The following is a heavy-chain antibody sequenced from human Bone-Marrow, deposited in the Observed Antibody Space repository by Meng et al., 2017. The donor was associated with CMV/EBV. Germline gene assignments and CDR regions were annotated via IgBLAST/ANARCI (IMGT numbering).Heavy chain of an antibody. CDR1: GYTFTGYY. V-gene: IGHV1-2*02. D-gene: IGHD6-6*01. Sequence: ASVKVSCKASGYTFTGYYMHWVRQAPGQGLEWMGWINPNSGGTNYAQRFQGRVTMTRDTSISTAYMELSRLRSDDTAVYYCARRSRPIPYYYYGMDVWGQGTTVTVSS. J-gene: IGHJ6*02. CDR2: INPNSGGT. CDR3: ARRSRPIPYYYYGMDV.